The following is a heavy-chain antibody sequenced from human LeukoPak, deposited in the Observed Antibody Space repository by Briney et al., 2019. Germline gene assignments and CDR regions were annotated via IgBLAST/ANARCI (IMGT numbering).Heavy chain of an antibody. Sequence: ASVKVSRKASGYTFTSYYMRWVRQAPGQGLEGMGIINPSGGSASYAQKFQGRVTMTRDTSTSTVYMELSSLRSEDTAVYYCARVGHYYDSSGYSPFDYWGQGTLVTVSS. J-gene: IGHJ4*02. CDR2: INPSGGSA. V-gene: IGHV1-46*01. CDR3: ARVGHYYDSSGYSPFDY. CDR1: GYTFTSYY. D-gene: IGHD3-22*01.